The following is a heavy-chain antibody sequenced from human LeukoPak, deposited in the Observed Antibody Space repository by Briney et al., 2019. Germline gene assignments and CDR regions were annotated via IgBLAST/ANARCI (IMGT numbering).Heavy chain of an antibody. CDR1: GFTFSSYG. V-gene: IGHV3-7*01. CDR3: AGEGYSYSIDY. Sequence: GGSLRLSCAASGFTFSSYGMHWVRQAPGKGLEWVANIKQDGSEKYYVDSVKGRFTISRDNAKNSLYLQMNSLRAEDTAVYYCAGEGYSYSIDYWGQGTLVTVSS. CDR2: IKQDGSEK. J-gene: IGHJ4*02. D-gene: IGHD5-18*01.